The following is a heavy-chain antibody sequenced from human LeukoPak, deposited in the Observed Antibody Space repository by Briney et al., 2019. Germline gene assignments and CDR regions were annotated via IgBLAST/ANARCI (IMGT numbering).Heavy chain of an antibody. CDR2: ISGSGGTT. CDR3: AKGAVESLDYYFYMEV. CDR1: GLTFSSYA. V-gene: IGHV3-23*01. J-gene: IGHJ6*03. Sequence: PGGSLRLSCVASGLTFSSYAMNWVRQAPGKGLQWVSSISGSGGTTYIADSVKGRFTIFRDNSKNTLFLEMNSLRVEDTALYYCAKGAVESLDYYFYMEVWGTGTTVTVSS.